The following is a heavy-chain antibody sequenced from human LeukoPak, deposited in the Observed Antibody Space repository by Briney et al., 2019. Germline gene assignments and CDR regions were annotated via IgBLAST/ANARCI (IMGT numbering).Heavy chain of an antibody. CDR2: IIPIFGTA. J-gene: IGHJ3*02. CDR3: TRVRVVWDLDDAFDI. Sequence: SVKVSCKASGGTFSSYAISWVRQAPGQGLEWMGGIIPIFGTANYAQKFQGRVTITADKSTSTAYMELSSLRAEDTALYYCTRVRVVWDLDDAFDIWGQGTMVIVSS. D-gene: IGHD1-26*01. CDR1: GGTFSSYA. V-gene: IGHV1-69*06.